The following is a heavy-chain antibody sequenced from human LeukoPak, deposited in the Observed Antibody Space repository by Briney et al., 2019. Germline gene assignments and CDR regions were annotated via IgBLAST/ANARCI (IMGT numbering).Heavy chain of an antibody. V-gene: IGHV3-64*01. CDR1: GFTFSDYA. CDR3: AESSSGFDY. D-gene: IGHD1-1*01. Sequence: GGSLRLSCAASGFTFSDYAMHWVRQAPGKELEYVSAISSNGGSIHYANSVKGRFTISRDNSKNTLYLQMDSLRAEDMAVYYCAESSSGFDYWGQGTLVTVSS. CDR2: ISSNGGSI. J-gene: IGHJ4*02.